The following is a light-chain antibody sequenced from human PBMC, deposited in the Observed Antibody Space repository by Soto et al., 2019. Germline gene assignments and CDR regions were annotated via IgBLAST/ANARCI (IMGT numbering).Light chain of an antibody. Sequence: EIVLTQSPATLSLSPGERATLSCRASQTVRNNLARYQQRPGQAPRLLIYDASSRATGIPARFSGSGSGTDFTLTISSLEPEDFAVYYCQQHSNWPLTFDGGTKVEIK. J-gene: IGKJ4*01. CDR2: DAS. V-gene: IGKV3-11*01. CDR3: QQHSNWPLT. CDR1: QTVRNN.